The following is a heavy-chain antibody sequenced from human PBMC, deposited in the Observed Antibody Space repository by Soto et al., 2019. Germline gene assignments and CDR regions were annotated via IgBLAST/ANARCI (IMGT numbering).Heavy chain of an antibody. CDR2: IYDIGST. V-gene: IGHV4-31*03. CDR1: GGSISSGGYY. J-gene: IGHJ6*02. D-gene: IGHD3-3*01. CDR3: ARGFSEWLSHPYYGMDV. Sequence: SETLSLTCTVSGGSISSGGYYWSWIRQHPGKGLEWIGYIYDIGSTYYNPSLESRVTISVDTSKNQFSLKLSSVTAADTAVYYCARGFSEWLSHPYYGMDVWGQGTTVTVSS.